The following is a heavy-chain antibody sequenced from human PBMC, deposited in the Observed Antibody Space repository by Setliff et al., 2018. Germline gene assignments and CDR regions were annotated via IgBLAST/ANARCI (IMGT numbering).Heavy chain of an antibody. D-gene: IGHD3-3*01. CDR3: TRDELETFRY. CDR1: GFNLGSYW. Sequence: SLRLSCAASGFNLGSYWMHWVRQAPGKGLVWVSRMNSDGGTTDYADYAKGRFTISRDNAKNTLYLQMKSLRVEDTAVYFCTRDELETFRYWGRGTLVTVSS. V-gene: IGHV3-74*01. CDR2: MNSDGGTT. J-gene: IGHJ4*02.